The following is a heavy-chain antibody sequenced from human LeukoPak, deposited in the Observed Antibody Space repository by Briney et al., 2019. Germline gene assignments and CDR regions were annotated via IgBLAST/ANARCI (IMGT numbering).Heavy chain of an antibody. CDR1: GFTFRNSW. V-gene: IGHV3-7*04. Sequence: HPGGSLRLSCAASGFTFRNSWMSWVRQAPGRGLEWVANIHPEGNEKYHVESVKGRFTISRDNAKSSLFLQMNGLRAEDTAVYYCARGDAFSGDHWGQGTLVTVSS. CDR2: IHPEGNEK. CDR3: ARGDAFSGDH. J-gene: IGHJ4*02.